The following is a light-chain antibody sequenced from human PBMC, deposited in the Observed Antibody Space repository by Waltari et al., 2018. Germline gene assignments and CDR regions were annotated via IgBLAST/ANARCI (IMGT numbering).Light chain of an antibody. V-gene: IGKV1-5*03. CDR2: KAS. Sequence: DIQLTQPPSTLSASVGDRVTITCRASQHINRWLAWYQQQPGKAPKLLIYKASNVESGVSSRCSGSGSGTEVTHTVSSLQPDDFATYDCQQYNSYSRTFGQGTRLDI. CDR3: QQYNSYSRT. CDR1: QHINRW. J-gene: IGKJ2*01.